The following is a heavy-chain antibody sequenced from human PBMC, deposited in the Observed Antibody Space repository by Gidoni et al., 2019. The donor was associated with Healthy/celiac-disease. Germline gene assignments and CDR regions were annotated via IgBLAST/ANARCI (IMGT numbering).Heavy chain of an antibody. V-gene: IGHV3-48*03. J-gene: IGHJ4*02. D-gene: IGHD3-22*01. Sequence: EVQLVESGGGLVQPGGSLRLSCAVSGFTFRSYEMNWVRQAPGKGLEWVSYISSSGSTIYYADSVKGRFTISRDNAKNSLYLQMNSLRAEDTAVYYCARGEPYYYDSSGYLYWGQGTLVTVSS. CDR2: ISSSGSTI. CDR3: ARGEPYYYDSSGYLY. CDR1: GFTFRSYE.